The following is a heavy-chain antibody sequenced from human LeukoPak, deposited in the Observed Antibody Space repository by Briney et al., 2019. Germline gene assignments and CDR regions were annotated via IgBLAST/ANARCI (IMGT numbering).Heavy chain of an antibody. CDR3: ARCYYYDSSGYRD. CDR1: GGSISSSSYY. J-gene: IGHJ4*02. CDR2: INHSGST. Sequence: SETLSLTCTVSGGSISSSSYYWGWIRQPPGKGLEWIGEINHSGSTNYNPSLKSRVTISVDTSKNQFSLKLSSVTAADTAVYYCARCYYYDSSGYRDWGQGTLVTVSS. D-gene: IGHD3-22*01. V-gene: IGHV4-39*07.